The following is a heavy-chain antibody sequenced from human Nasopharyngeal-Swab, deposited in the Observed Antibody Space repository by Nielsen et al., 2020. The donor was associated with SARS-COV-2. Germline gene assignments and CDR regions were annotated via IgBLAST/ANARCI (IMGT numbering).Heavy chain of an antibody. V-gene: IGHV3-23*01. Sequence: GGSLRLSRAASGFTFTTYAMSWVRQAPGKGLEWVSAISGIGDRTYYADSVQGRFTISRDNSKDTLYLQMNSLRAEDTAVYYCAKRLSCTSTSCYAFDYWGQGTLVTVSS. CDR2: ISGIGDRT. CDR3: AKRLSCTSTSCYAFDY. CDR1: GFTFTTYA. D-gene: IGHD2-2*01. J-gene: IGHJ4*02.